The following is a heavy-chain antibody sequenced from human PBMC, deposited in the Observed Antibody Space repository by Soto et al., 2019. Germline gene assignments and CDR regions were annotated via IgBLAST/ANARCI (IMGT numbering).Heavy chain of an antibody. CDR2: ISRGRDTI. CDR3: AGDYDSGTDLGGY. D-gene: IGHD3-10*01. Sequence: GGSLRLSCVASGFAFNNYRMSSIVSYNMNWVRQAPGKGLEWISHISRGRDTIYYEDSVRGRFTISRDIAKNGLVLQMNRLRVEDTAVYYCAGDYDSGTDLGGYWGQGTLVTVSS. J-gene: IGHJ4*01. CDR1: GFAFNNYR. V-gene: IGHV3-48*01.